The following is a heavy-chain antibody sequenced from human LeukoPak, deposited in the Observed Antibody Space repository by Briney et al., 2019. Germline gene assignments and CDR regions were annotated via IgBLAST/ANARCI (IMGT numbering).Heavy chain of an antibody. D-gene: IGHD6-19*01. CDR3: ARDPLAVAGISTNWFDP. CDR2: IYTSGST. V-gene: IGHV4-4*07. J-gene: IGHJ5*02. Sequence: PSETLSLTCTVSGGSISSYYWSWIRQPGGKGLEWIGRIYTSGSTNYNPSLKSRVTMSVDTSKNQFSLKLSSVTAADTAVYYCARDPLAVAGISTNWFDPWGQGTLVTVSS. CDR1: GGSISSYY.